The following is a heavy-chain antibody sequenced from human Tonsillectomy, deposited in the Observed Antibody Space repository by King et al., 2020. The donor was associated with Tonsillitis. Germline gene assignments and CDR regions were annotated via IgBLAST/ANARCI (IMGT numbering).Heavy chain of an antibody. CDR3: ARAIDYRDYVNYGMDV. CDR2: ISLDGSNK. J-gene: IGHJ6*02. V-gene: IGHV3-33*01. D-gene: IGHD4-17*01. CDR1: GFTFSSHG. Sequence: VQLVESGGGVVQPGRSLRLSCAASGFTFSSHGMHWVRQAPGKGLEWVAIISLDGSNKYYADSVRGRFTISRDNSKNTLYLQTNSLRAEDTAVYYCARAIDYRDYVNYGMDVWGQGTTVTVSS.